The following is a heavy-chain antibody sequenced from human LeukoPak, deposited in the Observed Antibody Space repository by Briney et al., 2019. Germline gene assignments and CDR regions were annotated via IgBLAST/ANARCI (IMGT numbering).Heavy chain of an antibody. Sequence: PGGSLRLSCAASGFTFSSYAMSWVRQAPGKGLEWASASSGSGGNTYYADSVKGRFTISRDNSKNTLSLQINSLRAEDTAVYYCAKGFYDILTGYHFDHWGQGTLVTVSS. J-gene: IGHJ4*02. CDR3: AKGFYDILTGYHFDH. CDR1: GFTFSSYA. D-gene: IGHD3-9*01. CDR2: SSGSGGNT. V-gene: IGHV3-23*01.